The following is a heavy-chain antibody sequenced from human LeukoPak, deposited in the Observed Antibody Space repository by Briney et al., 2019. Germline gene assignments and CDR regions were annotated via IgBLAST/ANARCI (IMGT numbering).Heavy chain of an antibody. CDR2: IKQDGSEK. D-gene: IGHD1-7*01. V-gene: IGHV3-7*01. J-gene: IGHJ4*02. CDR3: ASYNWNYPLDDY. CDR1: GFTFRRYW. Sequence: PGGSLRLSWAASGFTFRRYWMSWVRQAPGKGLEWVANIKQDGSEKYYVDSVKGRFTISRDNAKNSLYLQMNSLRAEDTAVYYCASYNWNYPLDDYWGQGTLVTVSS.